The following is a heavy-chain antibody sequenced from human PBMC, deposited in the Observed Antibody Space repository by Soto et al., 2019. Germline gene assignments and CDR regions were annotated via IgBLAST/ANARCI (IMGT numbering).Heavy chain of an antibody. CDR2: ISGSGGST. D-gene: IGHD3-22*01. CDR1: GFTFSSYA. CDR3: AKSHPRHHYYYDSSGSPGY. Sequence: GGSLRLSCAASGFTFSSYAMSWVRQAPGKGLEWVSAISGSGGSTYYADSVKGRFTISRDNSKNTLSLQMNSLRAENTAVYYCAKSHPRHHYYYDSSGSPGYWGQGTLVTVSS. J-gene: IGHJ4*02. V-gene: IGHV3-23*01.